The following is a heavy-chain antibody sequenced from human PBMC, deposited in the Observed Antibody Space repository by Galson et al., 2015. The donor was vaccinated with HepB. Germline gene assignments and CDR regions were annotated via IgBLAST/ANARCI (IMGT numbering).Heavy chain of an antibody. CDR1: GFTFSNAW. Sequence: SLRLSCAASGFTFSNAWMNWVRQAPGKGLEWVGRIKSKTDGGTTDYAAPVKGRFTISRDDSKNTLYLQMNSLKTEDTAVYYCTTEQNYYDSSGYYNVYFDYWGQGTLVTVSS. V-gene: IGHV3-15*07. J-gene: IGHJ4*02. D-gene: IGHD3-22*01. CDR3: TTEQNYYDSSGYYNVYFDY. CDR2: IKSKTDGGTT.